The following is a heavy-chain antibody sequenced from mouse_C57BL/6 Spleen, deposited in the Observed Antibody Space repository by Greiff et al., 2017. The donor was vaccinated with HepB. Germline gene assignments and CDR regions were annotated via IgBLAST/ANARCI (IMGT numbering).Heavy chain of an antibody. J-gene: IGHJ2*01. D-gene: IGHD1-1*01. CDR2: IDPSDSYT. V-gene: IGHV1-69*01. CDR3: ARAPITTVPPPFDY. CDR1: GYTFTSYW. Sequence: VQLQQPGAELVMPGASVKLSCKASGYTFTSYWMHWVKQRPGQGLEWIGEIDPSDSYTNYNQKFKGKSTLTVDKSSSTAYMQLSSLTSEDSAVYYCARAPITTVPPPFDYWGQGTTLTVSS.